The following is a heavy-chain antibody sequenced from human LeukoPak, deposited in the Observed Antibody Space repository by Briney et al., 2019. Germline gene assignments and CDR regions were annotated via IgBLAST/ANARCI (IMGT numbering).Heavy chain of an antibody. Sequence: PGGSLRLSCAASGFTFSSYAMHWVRQAPGKGLEWVAVISYDGSNKYYADSVKGRFTISRDNSKNTLYLQMNSLRAEGTAVYYCARGNQGYGDYGLDYWGQGTLVTVSS. J-gene: IGHJ4*02. V-gene: IGHV3-30-3*01. CDR2: ISYDGSNK. CDR3: ARGNQGYGDYGLDY. CDR1: GFTFSSYA. D-gene: IGHD4-17*01.